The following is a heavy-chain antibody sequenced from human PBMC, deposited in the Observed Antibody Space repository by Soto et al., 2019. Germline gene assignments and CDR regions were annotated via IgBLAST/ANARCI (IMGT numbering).Heavy chain of an antibody. D-gene: IGHD2-15*01. V-gene: IGHV1-2*02. J-gene: IGHJ4*01. CDR1: GYSLTGYY. Sequence: GASVKVSCKASGYSLTGYYIHWLRQAPGQGLEWMGWINPKTGGTNYAQNLQGRVTMTRDTGISTALMELNRLRSDDTAVYYCARDYCSGGGCYCFDYWG. CDR2: INPKTGGT. CDR3: ARDYCSGGGCYCFDY.